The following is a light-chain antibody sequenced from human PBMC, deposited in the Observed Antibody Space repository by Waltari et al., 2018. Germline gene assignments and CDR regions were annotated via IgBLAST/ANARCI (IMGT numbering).Light chain of an antibody. CDR2: RNN. CDR1: NNNVGNQG. Sequence: SVSKGLGQTATLTCTGNNNNVGNQGAAWLQQHQGHPPKLLSYRNNNRPSGISEKFSASRSGNTASLTITGLQPEDEADYYCSAWDSNLSAWVFGGGTKLTVL. V-gene: IGLV10-54*04. J-gene: IGLJ3*02. CDR3: SAWDSNLSAWV.